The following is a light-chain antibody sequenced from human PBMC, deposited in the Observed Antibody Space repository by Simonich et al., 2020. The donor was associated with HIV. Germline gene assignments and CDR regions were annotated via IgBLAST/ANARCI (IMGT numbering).Light chain of an antibody. CDR2: AAS. Sequence: DILMTQSPSSLSASVGDRVTITCRASQDINNYLAWFQQKPGTAPKSLIYAASSLQSGVPSKFSGSGSGTDFTLTISSLQPEDFATYYCQQSYSTARTFGQGTKLEIK. V-gene: IGKV1-16*02. CDR1: QDINNY. J-gene: IGKJ2*01. CDR3: QQSYSTART.